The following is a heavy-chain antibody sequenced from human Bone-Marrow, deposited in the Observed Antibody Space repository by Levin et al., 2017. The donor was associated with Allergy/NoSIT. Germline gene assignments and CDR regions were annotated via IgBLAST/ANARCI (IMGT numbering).Heavy chain of an antibody. CDR2: IYPDDSDT. V-gene: IGHV5-51*01. CDR3: ARHGSTDASYFDY. Sequence: GESLKISCRGSGYTFPSYWIGWVRQKAGKGLEWMGIIYPDDSDTTYSPSFQGQVTISVDQSSKTAYLQWSSLKASDTAIYSCARHGSTDASYFDYWGQGTLVTVSS. J-gene: IGHJ4*02. D-gene: IGHD2-2*01. CDR1: GYTFPSYW.